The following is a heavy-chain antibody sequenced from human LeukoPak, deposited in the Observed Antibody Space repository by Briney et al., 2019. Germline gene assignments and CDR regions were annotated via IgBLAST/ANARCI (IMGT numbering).Heavy chain of an antibody. D-gene: IGHD3-10*01. CDR3: AKGGASGSYYNGHYFDH. CDR1: GFTVSSNY. V-gene: IGHV3-23*01. CDR2: ISHSGGST. J-gene: IGHJ4*02. Sequence: PGGSLRLSCAASGFTVSSNYMSWVRQAPGKGLEWVSAISHSGGSTYYADSVKGRFTISRDNSKNTLYLQMNSLRAEDTAVYYCAKGGASGSYYNGHYFDHWGQGTLVTVSS.